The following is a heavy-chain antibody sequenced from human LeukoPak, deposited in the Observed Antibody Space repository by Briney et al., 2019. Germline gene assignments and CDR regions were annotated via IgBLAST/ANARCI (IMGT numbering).Heavy chain of an antibody. Sequence: GGSLRLSCAASGFTFSSYSMNWVRQAPGKGLEWVAVISYDGSNKYYADSVKGRFTISRDNSKNTLYLQMNSLRAEDTAVYYCAREDGGLDFDYWGQGTLVTVSS. J-gene: IGHJ4*02. CDR1: GFTFSSYS. D-gene: IGHD3/OR15-3a*01. V-gene: IGHV3-30*19. CDR2: ISYDGSNK. CDR3: AREDGGLDFDY.